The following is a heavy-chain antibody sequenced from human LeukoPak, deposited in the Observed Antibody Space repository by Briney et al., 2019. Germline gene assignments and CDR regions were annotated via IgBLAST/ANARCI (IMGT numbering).Heavy chain of an antibody. CDR1: GFTFSDYY. J-gene: IGHJ4*02. Sequence: GGSLRLSCEASGFTFSDYYMTWVRQAPGKGLEWVANIEGDGSTKNYVDSVKGRFTISRDNSKNSLYLQMNSLRVGDTAVYYCARDSAYNAFDYWGQGALVTVSS. D-gene: IGHD5-12*01. V-gene: IGHV3-7*05. CDR2: IEGDGSTK. CDR3: ARDSAYNAFDY.